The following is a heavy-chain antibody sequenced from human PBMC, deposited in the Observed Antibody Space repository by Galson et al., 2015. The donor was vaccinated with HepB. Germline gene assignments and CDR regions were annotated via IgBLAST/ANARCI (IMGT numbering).Heavy chain of an antibody. V-gene: IGHV3-30*02. CDR2: IRYDGSNK. CDR3: AKDFRGYYGSGSVNGYFDY. CDR1: GFTFSSYG. Sequence: SLRLSCAASGFTFSSYGMNWVRQAPGKGLEWVAVIRYDGSNKYYADSVKGRFTISRDNSKNTLYLQMNSLRAEDTAVYYCAKDFRGYYGSGSVNGYFDYWGQGTLVTVSS. D-gene: IGHD3-10*01. J-gene: IGHJ4*02.